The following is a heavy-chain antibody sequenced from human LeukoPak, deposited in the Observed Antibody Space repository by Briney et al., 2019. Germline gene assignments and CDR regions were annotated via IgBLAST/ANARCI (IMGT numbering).Heavy chain of an antibody. CDR1: GYTFTGYY. D-gene: IGHD3-3*01. CDR2: INPNSGGT. J-gene: IGHJ4*02. V-gene: IGHV1-2*02. CDR3: AREEPNYDFWSGYYSHFDY. Sequence: ASVKVSCKASGYTFTGYYMHWVRQAPGQGLEWMGWINPNSGGTNYAQKFQGRVTMTRDTSISTAYMELRSLRSDDTAVYYCAREEPNYDFWSGYYSHFDYWGQGTLVTVSS.